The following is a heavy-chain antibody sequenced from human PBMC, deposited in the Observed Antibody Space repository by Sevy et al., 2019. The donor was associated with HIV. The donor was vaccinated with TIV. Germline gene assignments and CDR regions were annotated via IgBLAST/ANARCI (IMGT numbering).Heavy chain of an antibody. CDR3: ARDRSGSYHVSDNWFDP. J-gene: IGHJ5*02. Sequence: GGSLRLSCAASEFTFSSYWMHWVHQVPGKGLVWVSRIKSDGSSTSYADSVKGRFTISRDNAKNTLYLQMNSLRAEDTAVYYCARDRSGSYHVSDNWFDPWGQGTLVTVSS. V-gene: IGHV3-74*01. CDR1: EFTFSSYW. CDR2: IKSDGSST. D-gene: IGHD1-26*01.